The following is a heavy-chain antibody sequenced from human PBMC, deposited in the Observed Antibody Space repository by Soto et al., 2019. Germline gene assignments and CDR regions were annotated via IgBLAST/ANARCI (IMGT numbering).Heavy chain of an antibody. D-gene: IGHD2-21*02. CDR2: IYYSGST. Sequence: SETLSLTCTVSGGSISSYYWSWIRQPPGKGLEWIGYIYYSGSTNYNPSLKSRVTISVDTSKNQFSLKLSSVTAADTAVYYCARVPLYCGGDCYYSGAFEIWGQGTMVTVSS. V-gene: IGHV4-59*01. J-gene: IGHJ3*02. CDR3: ARVPLYCGGDCYYSGAFEI. CDR1: GGSISSYY.